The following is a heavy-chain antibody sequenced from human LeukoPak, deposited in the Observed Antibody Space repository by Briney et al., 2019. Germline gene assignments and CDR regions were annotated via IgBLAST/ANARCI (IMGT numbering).Heavy chain of an antibody. D-gene: IGHD3-22*01. CDR3: ARGTMIVVVITPYFDYGMDV. CDR2: ISSSSSTI. Sequence: PGGSLRLSCAASGFTFSSYSMNWVRQAPGKGLEWVSYISSSSSTIYYADSVKGRFTISRDNAKNSLYLQMNSLRDEDTAVYYCARGTMIVVVITPYFDYGMDVWGQGTTVTVSS. V-gene: IGHV3-48*02. CDR1: GFTFSSYS. J-gene: IGHJ6*02.